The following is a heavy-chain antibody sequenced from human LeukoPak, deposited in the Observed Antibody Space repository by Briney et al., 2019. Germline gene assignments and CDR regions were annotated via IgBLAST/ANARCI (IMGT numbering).Heavy chain of an antibody. D-gene: IGHD6-19*01. Sequence: NPGGSLRLSCAASGFTFSDYYMSWIRQAPGKGLEWVSYISSSGSTIYYADSVKGRFTISRDNAKNSLYLQMNSLRAEDTAVYYCARDRSSGWSYGMDVWGQGTTVTVSS. V-gene: IGHV3-11*01. CDR3: ARDRSSGWSYGMDV. CDR2: ISSSGSTI. J-gene: IGHJ6*02. CDR1: GFTFSDYY.